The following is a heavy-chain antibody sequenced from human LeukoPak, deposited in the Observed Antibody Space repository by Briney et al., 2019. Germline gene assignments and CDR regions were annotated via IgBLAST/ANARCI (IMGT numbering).Heavy chain of an antibody. CDR1: GGSISSYY. Sequence: KPSETLSLTCTVSGGSISSYYWSWIRQPAGKGLEWIGRIYTSGSTNYNPSLKSRVTMSVDTSKNQFSLKLSSVTAADTAVYYCARSYDYYDSSGYWGDAFDIWGQGTMVTVSS. CDR3: ARSYDYYDSSGYWGDAFDI. J-gene: IGHJ3*02. D-gene: IGHD3-22*01. CDR2: IYTSGST. V-gene: IGHV4-4*07.